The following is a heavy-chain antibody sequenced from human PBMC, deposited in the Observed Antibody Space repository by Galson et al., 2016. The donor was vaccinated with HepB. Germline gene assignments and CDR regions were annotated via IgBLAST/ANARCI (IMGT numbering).Heavy chain of an antibody. CDR2: INPSGGST. Sequence: SVKVSCKGSGYSFTTYYIHWVRQAPGQGLEWMGIINPSGGSTTYAQKFQGRVTITRDTSASTAYMELSSLRSEDTAVYYCARTPDIYCSSTSCYVGVFDYWGQGTLVTVSS. D-gene: IGHD2-2*01. CDR1: GYSFTTYY. V-gene: IGHV1-46*01. CDR3: ARTPDIYCSSTSCYVGVFDY. J-gene: IGHJ4*02.